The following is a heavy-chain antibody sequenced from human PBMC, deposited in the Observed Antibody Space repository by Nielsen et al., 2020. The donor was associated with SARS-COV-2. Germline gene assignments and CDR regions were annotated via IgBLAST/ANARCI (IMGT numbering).Heavy chain of an antibody. CDR2: ISNDGNKK. J-gene: IGHJ6*02. CDR3: ARRMGSGSYQAYGLDV. D-gene: IGHD3-10*01. V-gene: IGHV3-30*01. CDR1: GFTISTYA. Sequence: GESLKISCVVSGFTISTYAMSWVRQAPGKGLEWVAVISNDGNKKYYADSVKGRFTIARDNSKNTLYLQMNSLKTDDSAKYYCARRMGSGSYQAYGLDVWGLGTTVTVSS.